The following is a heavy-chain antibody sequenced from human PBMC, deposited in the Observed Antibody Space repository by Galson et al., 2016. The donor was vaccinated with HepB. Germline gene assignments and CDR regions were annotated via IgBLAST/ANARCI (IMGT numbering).Heavy chain of an antibody. CDR2: INAGNGNT. V-gene: IGHV1-3*01. J-gene: IGHJ4*02. CDR1: GYTFTSYA. D-gene: IGHD6-19*01. Sequence: SVKVSCKASGYTFTSYAMHWVRQAPGQRLEWMGWINAGNGNTKYSQKFQGRVTITRDTSASTAYMELSRLRSEDTAVYYCARRGIAVAGFDYWGQGTLVTVSS. CDR3: ARRGIAVAGFDY.